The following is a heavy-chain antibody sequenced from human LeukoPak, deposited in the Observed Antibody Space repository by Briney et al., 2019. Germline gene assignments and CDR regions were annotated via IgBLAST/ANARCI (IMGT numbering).Heavy chain of an antibody. Sequence: QSGGSLRLSCAASGFTFSSYEMNWVRQAPGKGLEWVSYISSSGSTIYYADSVKGRFTISRDNAKNSLSLQMNSLRVEDTALYYCAREPTYSNSWHTSCDYWGQGTLVTVSS. D-gene: IGHD6-13*01. CDR1: GFTFSSYE. J-gene: IGHJ4*02. CDR2: ISSSGSTI. V-gene: IGHV3-48*03. CDR3: AREPTYSNSWHTSCDY.